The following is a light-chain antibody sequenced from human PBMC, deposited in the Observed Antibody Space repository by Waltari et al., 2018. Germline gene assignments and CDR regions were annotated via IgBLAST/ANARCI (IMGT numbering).Light chain of an antibody. CDR3: MQVLQTPFT. CDR2: LGS. V-gene: IGKV2-28*01. Sequence: DIVMTQSPLSLPVTPGEPASISCRSSQSLLHSNGYNYFNWYLQKPGQSPQLLIYLGSDWASGVPDRFSGSGSGTDFTLEISRVEADDVGVYYCMQVLQTPFTFGPGTTVDIK. CDR1: QSLLHSNGYNY. J-gene: IGKJ3*01.